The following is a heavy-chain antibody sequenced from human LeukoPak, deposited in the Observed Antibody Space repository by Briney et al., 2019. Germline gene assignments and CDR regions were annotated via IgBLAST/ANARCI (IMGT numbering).Heavy chain of an antibody. V-gene: IGHV3-30*02. CDR3: AKDLAASGTRWFDP. CDR2: TRDDGRDE. CDR1: GFTFNRYG. D-gene: IGHD6-13*01. Sequence: GGSLRLSCTASGFTFNRYGMHWVRQAPGKGLEWVAFTRDDGRDEYYADSVKGRFTISRDNSKNMLYLQMNSLRVDDTAMYYCAKDLAASGTRWFDPWGQGTLVTVSS. J-gene: IGHJ5*02.